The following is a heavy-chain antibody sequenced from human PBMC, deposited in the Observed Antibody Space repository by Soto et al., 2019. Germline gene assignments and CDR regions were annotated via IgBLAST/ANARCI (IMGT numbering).Heavy chain of an antibody. D-gene: IGHD2-21*02. Sequence: EVQLVESGGGLVQPGGSLRLSCAASGFTFSSYSMNWVRQAPGKGLEWVSYISSSSSTIYYADSVKGRFTISRDNAKNSLTLQLPSLRDEDTAVYYCARDAPGSMTPIAPTSYYSYGMDVWGPGTTVTVSS. CDR2: ISSSSSTI. J-gene: IGHJ6*02. V-gene: IGHV3-48*02. CDR3: ARDAPGSMTPIAPTSYYSYGMDV. CDR1: GFTFSSYS.